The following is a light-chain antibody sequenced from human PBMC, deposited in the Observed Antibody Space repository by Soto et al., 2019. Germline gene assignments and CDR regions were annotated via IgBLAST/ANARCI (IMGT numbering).Light chain of an antibody. CDR2: EVS. J-gene: IGLJ1*01. Sequence: QSALTQPASVSGSPGQSITISCTGTSSDVGGYNYVSWYQQHPGKAPKLIIYEVSTRPSVVSNRFSGSKSGNTASLTISGLQAEDEADYYCNSYTSKSTGVVGTGTKLTVL. CDR1: SSDVGGYNY. CDR3: NSYTSKSTGV. V-gene: IGLV2-14*01.